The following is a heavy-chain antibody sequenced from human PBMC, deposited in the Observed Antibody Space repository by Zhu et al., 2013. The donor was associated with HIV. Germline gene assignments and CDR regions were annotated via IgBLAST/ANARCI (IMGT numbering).Heavy chain of an antibody. V-gene: IGHV1-69*18. J-gene: IGHJ1*01. CDR1: GGTFSSYA. Sequence: QVQLVQSGAEVKKPGSSVKVSCKASGGTFSSYAISWVRQAPGQGLEWLGKIVPIFGSTNYAQNFQGRITITADESTSTAYMELRSLRSEDTAVYYCARDIRGPTEDTAMVKGIGFQHWGQGTRGHRLL. CDR2: IVPIFGST. CDR3: ARDIRGPTEDTAMVKGIGFQH. D-gene: IGHD5-18*01.